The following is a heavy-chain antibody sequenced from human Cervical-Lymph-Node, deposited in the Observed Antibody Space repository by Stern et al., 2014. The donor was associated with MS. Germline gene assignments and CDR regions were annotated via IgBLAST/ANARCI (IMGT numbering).Heavy chain of an antibody. CDR1: GGSISTDGYY. CDR2: IYYSGST. J-gene: IGHJ4*02. CDR3: ARDDRGSSWYRFDF. Sequence: QVQLQESGPGVAKPSQTLSLTCTVSGGSISTDGYYWTWIRQHPGKGLEWIGYIYYSGSTYYNPSLKSRVTMSLDTSKTQFSLNLSSVTAAATAIYYCARDDRGSSWYRFDFWGQGTLVTVSS. V-gene: IGHV4-31*03. D-gene: IGHD6-13*01.